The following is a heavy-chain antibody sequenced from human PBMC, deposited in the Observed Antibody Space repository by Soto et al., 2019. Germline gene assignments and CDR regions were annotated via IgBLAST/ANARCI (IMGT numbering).Heavy chain of an antibody. Sequence: TVRVSCKASGGTFSSYAISWVRQAPGQGLEWMGGIIPIFGTANYAQKFQGRVTITADESTSTAYMELSSLRSEDTAVYYCAGAAAGTPHYWGQGTLVTVSS. CDR2: IIPIFGTA. J-gene: IGHJ4*02. CDR3: AGAAAGTPHY. D-gene: IGHD6-13*01. V-gene: IGHV1-69*13. CDR1: GGTFSSYA.